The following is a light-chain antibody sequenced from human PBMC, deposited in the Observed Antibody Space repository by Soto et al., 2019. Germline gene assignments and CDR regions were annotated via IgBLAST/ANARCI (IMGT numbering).Light chain of an antibody. Sequence: DIQMNQSPSTLSASVGDRVTITCRASQSISSWLAWYQQKPGKAPKLLIYKASSLESGVPSRFSGSGSGTEVTLTISSLQPDDFATYYCQQTRGTFGQGTKVEIK. CDR1: QSISSW. J-gene: IGKJ1*01. CDR2: KAS. V-gene: IGKV1-5*03. CDR3: QQTRGT.